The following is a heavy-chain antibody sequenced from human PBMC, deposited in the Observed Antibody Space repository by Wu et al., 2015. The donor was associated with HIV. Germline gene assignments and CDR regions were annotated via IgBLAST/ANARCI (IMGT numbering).Heavy chain of an antibody. CDR3: ARAPPGSRDYKSAFDI. CDR2: IVPLFDAP. D-gene: IGHD1-26*01. V-gene: IGHV1-69*13. CDR1: GGTFSTYG. J-gene: IGHJ3*02. Sequence: QVQLVQSGAEVKKPGSSVRVSCKASGGTFSTYGVSWVRQAPGQGLEWMGRIVPLFDAPNYAQRFHDRLTITADGSTTTAYMELSSVRYEDTAVYYCARAPPGSRDYKSAFDIWGQGTMVTVSS.